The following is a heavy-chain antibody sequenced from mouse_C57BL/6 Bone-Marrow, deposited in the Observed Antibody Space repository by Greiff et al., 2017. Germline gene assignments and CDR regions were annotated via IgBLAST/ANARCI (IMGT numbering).Heavy chain of an antibody. D-gene: IGHD1-1*01. CDR2: ISLKSDTYAS. Sequence: EVKVEESGGGLVQPGGSMKLSCVASGFTFSNYWMNWVRQSPEKGLEWVAQISLKSDTYASHYAESVKGRFTISRYGSKSIVSLLMNNLRAEDTGIYYCTGRGGYGYGYFDDWGTGTTVTVSS. CDR3: TGRGGYGYGYFDD. J-gene: IGHJ1*03. CDR1: GFTFSNYW. V-gene: IGHV6-3*01.